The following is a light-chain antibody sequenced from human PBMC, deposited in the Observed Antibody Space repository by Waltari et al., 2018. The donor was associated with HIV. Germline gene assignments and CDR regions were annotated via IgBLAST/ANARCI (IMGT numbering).Light chain of an antibody. CDR2: QDS. CDR1: ELGDKY. J-gene: IGLJ2*01. CDR3: QAWDSSTVV. Sequence: SYELTQPLSVSVSPGRTASITCSGDELGDKYACWYQQKPGQSPVLVIYQDSKRPSGIPERFSGSTSGNTATLTITGTQAMDEADYYCQAWDSSTVVFGGGTKLSVL. V-gene: IGLV3-1*01.